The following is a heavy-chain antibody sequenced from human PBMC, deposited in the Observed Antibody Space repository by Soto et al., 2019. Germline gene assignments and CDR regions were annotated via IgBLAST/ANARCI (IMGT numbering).Heavy chain of an antibody. Sequence: QVQLQESGPGLVKPSETLSLTCTVSGGSISSYYWSWIRQPPGKGLEWIGYIYYSGSTNYNPSLKSRVTISVDTSKNQFSLKLSSVTAADTALYYCARAYSSSWYVYYFDYWGQGTLVTVSS. J-gene: IGHJ4*02. D-gene: IGHD6-13*01. CDR3: ARAYSSSWYVYYFDY. CDR1: GGSISSYY. V-gene: IGHV4-59*01. CDR2: IYYSGST.